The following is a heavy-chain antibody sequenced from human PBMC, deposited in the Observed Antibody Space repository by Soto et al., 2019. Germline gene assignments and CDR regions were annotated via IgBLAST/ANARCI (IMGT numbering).Heavy chain of an antibody. V-gene: IGHV3-23*01. J-gene: IGHJ4*02. CDR3: AKDRAGRQQLALAFGY. CDR2: ISGSGGST. CDR1: GFTFSSYA. D-gene: IGHD6-13*01. Sequence: GGSLRLSCAASGFTFSSYAMSWVRQAPGKGLEWVSAISGSGGSTYYADSVKGRFTISRDNSKNTLYLQMNSLRAEDTAVYYCAKDRAGRQQLALAFGYWGQGTLVTVSS.